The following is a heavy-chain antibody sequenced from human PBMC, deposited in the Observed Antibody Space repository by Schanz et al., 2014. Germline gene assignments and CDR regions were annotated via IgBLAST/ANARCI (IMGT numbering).Heavy chain of an antibody. Sequence: EVQLVESGGGLVKPGGFLRLSCAASGFTFSSYAMSWVRQAPGKGLEWVSGISGSGASTYYADSVKGRFTMSRDNAKNSVFLQMNSLRAEDTAVYYCARIGGSVFDYWAQGTLVTVSS. D-gene: IGHD3-10*01. CDR3: ARIGGSVFDY. CDR1: GFTFSSYA. V-gene: IGHV3-23*04. J-gene: IGHJ4*02. CDR2: ISGSGAST.